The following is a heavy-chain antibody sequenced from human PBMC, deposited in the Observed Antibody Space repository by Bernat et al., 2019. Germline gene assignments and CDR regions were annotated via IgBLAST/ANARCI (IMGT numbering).Heavy chain of an antibody. CDR2: IKDDGSEK. CDR3: ARDTLI. CDR1: GFTLSTHG. Sequence: EVQLVESGGGLVQPGGSLRLACVASGFTLSTHGMRWVRQAPGKGREWVANIKDDGSEKFSVASVTGRFTISRDNAKNSLYLQMDSLRAEDTAVYYCARDTLIWGQGTMVTVSS. V-gene: IGHV3-7*01. J-gene: IGHJ3*02.